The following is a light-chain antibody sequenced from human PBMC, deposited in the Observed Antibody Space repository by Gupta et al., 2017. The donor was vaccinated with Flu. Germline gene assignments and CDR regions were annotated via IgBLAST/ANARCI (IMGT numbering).Light chain of an antibody. CDR1: NIAGKT. J-gene: IGLJ2*01. CDR2: DDS. Sequence: SYVLTQPPSVSVAPGQTARITCGGNNIAGKTVHWYRQRPGQAPVLVVYDDSGRPSGIPERFSGSNSGNTATLTISRVEAGEEADYYCQVWDSSSDLVVFGGGTKLTVL. CDR3: QVWDSSSDLVV. V-gene: IGLV3-21*02.